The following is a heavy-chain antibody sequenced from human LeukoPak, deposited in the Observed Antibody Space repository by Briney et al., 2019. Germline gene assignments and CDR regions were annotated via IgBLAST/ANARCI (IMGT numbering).Heavy chain of an antibody. CDR3: AKSMTTTNVDWFDP. D-gene: IGHD2-8*01. V-gene: IGHV3-23*01. CDR1: GFTFSHHA. J-gene: IGHJ5*02. CDR2: IIGDGSNT. Sequence: PAGSLRLSCAASGFTFSHHAMSWARQSLGKRLEWVSVIIGDGSNTYYADSVKGRFTISRDNSNNMLYLQMNSLRGEDTAVYYWAKSMTTTNVDWFDPWGQGTLVTVSS.